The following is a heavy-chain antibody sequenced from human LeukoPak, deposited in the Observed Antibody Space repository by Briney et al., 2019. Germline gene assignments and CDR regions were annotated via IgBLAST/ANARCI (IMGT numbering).Heavy chain of an antibody. V-gene: IGHV4-39*07. CDR2: IYYSGST. D-gene: IGHD6-13*01. CDR3: ARGEGIADICHDY. CDR1: GGSISSSSYY. Sequence: SETLSLTCTVSGGSISSSSYYWGWIRQPPGKGLEWIGSIYYSGSTYYNPSLKSRVTISVDTSKNQFSLKLSSVTAADTAVYYCARGEGIADICHDYWGQGTLVTVSS. J-gene: IGHJ4*02.